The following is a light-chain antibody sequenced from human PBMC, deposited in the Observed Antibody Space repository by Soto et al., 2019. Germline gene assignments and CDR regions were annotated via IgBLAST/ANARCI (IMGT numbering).Light chain of an antibody. CDR1: SSDVGGYNY. V-gene: IGLV2-14*01. J-gene: IGLJ2*01. CDR3: SSDTSTSAVL. Sequence: QSALTQPASVSGSPGQSSTISCTGTSSDVGGYNYVSWYQQHPGKAPKLMIYEVSNRPSGVSNRFSGSKSGNTASLTISGLQAEDEADYYCSSDTSTSAVLFGAGTKLTVL. CDR2: EVS.